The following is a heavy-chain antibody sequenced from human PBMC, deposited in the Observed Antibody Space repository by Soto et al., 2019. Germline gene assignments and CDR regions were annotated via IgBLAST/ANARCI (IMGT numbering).Heavy chain of an antibody. CDR1: RGSISNSDYY. V-gene: IGHV4-31*03. J-gene: IGHJ4*02. CDR3: AREYTYGSNFFDC. CDR2: ISHSGST. Sequence: SERRAVTGCISRGSISNSDYYWSWIRQHPGKGLEWIGYISHSGSTYYNPSLKSRVIISVDTSKNQFSLSLTSVTAADTAVYYCAREYTYGSNFFDCWGQGALVTVSS. D-gene: IGHD5-18*01.